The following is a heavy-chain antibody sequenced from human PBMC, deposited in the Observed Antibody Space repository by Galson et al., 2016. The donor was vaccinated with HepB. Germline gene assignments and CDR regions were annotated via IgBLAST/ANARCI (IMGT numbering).Heavy chain of an antibody. D-gene: IGHD2-21*02. CDR3: AIMGAFCGGDCNFDY. J-gene: IGHJ4*02. V-gene: IGHV1-18*01. Sequence: SVKVSCKASGYTFTSDGINWVRQAPGQGLEWMGWISGNNVNTNFAQKVQGRVTMTTDTSTSTAYMELRSLRSDDTVVYYCAIMGAFCGGDCNFDYWGQGTLVTVSS. CDR2: ISGNNVNT. CDR1: GYTFTSDG.